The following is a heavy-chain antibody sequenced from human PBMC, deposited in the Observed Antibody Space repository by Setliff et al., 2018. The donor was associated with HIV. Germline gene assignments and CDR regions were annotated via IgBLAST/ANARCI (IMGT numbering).Heavy chain of an antibody. V-gene: IGHV1-24*01. J-gene: IGHJ5*02. Sequence: GASVKVSCKVYGYTLSELSIHWVRQAPGKGLEWMGYFDPQDGETVYAQKFQGRVAMTRATFISTAYMELSRLTSDDTAVYYCARARYSGSYGNWFDPWGQGTRVTV. CDR3: ARARYSGSYGNWFDP. D-gene: IGHD1-26*01. CDR2: FDPQDGET. CDR1: GYTLSELS.